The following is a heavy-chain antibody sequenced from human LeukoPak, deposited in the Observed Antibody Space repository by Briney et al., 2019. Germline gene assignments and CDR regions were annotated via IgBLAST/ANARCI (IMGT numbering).Heavy chain of an antibody. CDR2: ICAYNGNT. D-gene: IGHD3-10*01. CDR1: GYIFTSYG. V-gene: IGHV1-18*01. J-gene: IGHJ4*02. CDR3: ARDDRYGSGSYYSY. Sequence: ASVTVSCKASGYIFTSYGISSVGQAPGQGLEWMGCICAYNGNTNYAQKLQGRGTMTTDPATSTAYMELRSRRSDDTAVYYCARDDRYGSGSYYSYWGQGTLVTVSS.